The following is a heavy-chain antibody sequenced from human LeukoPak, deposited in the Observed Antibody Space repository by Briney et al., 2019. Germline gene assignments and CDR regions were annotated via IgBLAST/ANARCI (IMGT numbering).Heavy chain of an antibody. CDR2: IFYSAST. V-gene: IGHV4-59*08. J-gene: IGHJ4*02. Sequence: SETLSLTCTVSGGSISNYYWTWIRQPPGKGLKWIGYIFYSASTNYNPSLNSQVTISVDTSRDHFSLKLSSVTAAYTTEYYCASPTGQQLPSLYWGQGTLV. CDR1: GGSISNYY. CDR3: ASPTGQQLPSLY. D-gene: IGHD6-13*01.